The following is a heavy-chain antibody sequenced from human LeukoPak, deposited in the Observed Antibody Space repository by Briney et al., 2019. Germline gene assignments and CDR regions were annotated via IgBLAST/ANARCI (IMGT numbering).Heavy chain of an antibody. D-gene: IGHD2-15*01. CDR3: ARGPSGYYDY. Sequence: SVKVSCKASGGTFSSYAISWVRQAPGQGLEWMGRIIPIFGIANYAQKFQGRVTITADKSTSTAYIELSSLRSEDTAVYYCARGPSGYYDYWGQGTLVTVSS. J-gene: IGHJ4*02. CDR2: IIPIFGIA. V-gene: IGHV1-69*04. CDR1: GGTFSSYA.